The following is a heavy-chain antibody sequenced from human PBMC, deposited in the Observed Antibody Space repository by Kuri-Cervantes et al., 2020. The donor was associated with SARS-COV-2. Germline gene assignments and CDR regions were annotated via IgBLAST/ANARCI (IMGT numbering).Heavy chain of an antibody. J-gene: IGHJ4*02. CDR3: ARVSWQWLVDY. CDR1: GFTFSSYW. Sequence: GESLKISCAASGFTFSSYWMSWVRQAPGKGLEWVANIKQDGSEKYYVDSVEGRFTISRDNAKNSLYLQMNSLRAEDTAVYYCARVSWQWLVDYWGQGTLVTVSS. V-gene: IGHV3-7*01. D-gene: IGHD6-19*01. CDR2: IKQDGSEK.